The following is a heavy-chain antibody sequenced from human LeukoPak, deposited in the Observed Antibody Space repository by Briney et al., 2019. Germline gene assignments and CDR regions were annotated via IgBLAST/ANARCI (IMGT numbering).Heavy chain of an antibody. CDR3: SSTVTAAL. CDR1: GFTFSSYW. Sequence: PGGSLRLSCAAYGFTFSSYWMHWVSQAPGKGMVWVSRINGDGSSTIYADSVKGRFTISRDNAKNTLYLQMNGLRVDDTAVYYCSSTVTAALWGQGTLVTVSS. CDR2: INGDGSST. D-gene: IGHD2-21*02. J-gene: IGHJ4*02. V-gene: IGHV3-74*01.